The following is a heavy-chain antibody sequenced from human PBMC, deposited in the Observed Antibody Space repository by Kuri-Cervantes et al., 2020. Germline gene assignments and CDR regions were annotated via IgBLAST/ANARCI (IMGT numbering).Heavy chain of an antibody. J-gene: IGHJ6*02. V-gene: IGHV3-33*08. CDR3: ARDRVVPAFESLMDWAQYYYYGMDV. Sequence: GESLKISCAASGFTFSSYAMHWVRQAPGKGLEWVAVIWYDGSNKYYADSVKGRFTISRDNSKNTLYLQMNSLRAEDTAVYYCARDRVVPAFESLMDWAQYYYYGMDVWGQGTTVTVSS. CDR1: GFTFSSYA. CDR2: IWYDGSNK. D-gene: IGHD2-2*01.